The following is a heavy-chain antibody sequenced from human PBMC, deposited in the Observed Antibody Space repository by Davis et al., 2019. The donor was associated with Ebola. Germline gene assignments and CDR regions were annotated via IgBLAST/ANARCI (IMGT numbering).Heavy chain of an antibody. D-gene: IGHD6-19*01. V-gene: IGHV3-21*01. J-gene: IGHJ4*02. Sequence: PGGSLRLSCAASGFTFSTYGMSWVRQAPGKGLEWVSSISSDSDYIYYADSVKGRFTISRDNAKNSLYLQMNSLRAEDTAVYYCARDTRGGWELDYWGQGTLVTVSS. CDR2: ISSDSDYI. CDR1: GFTFSTYG. CDR3: ARDTRGGWELDY.